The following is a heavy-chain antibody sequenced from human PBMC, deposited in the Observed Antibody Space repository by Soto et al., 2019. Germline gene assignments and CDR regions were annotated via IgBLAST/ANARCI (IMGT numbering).Heavy chain of an antibody. V-gene: IGHV3-30*18. Sequence: GGSLRLSCEGSGFSFSNYGIHWVRQAPGKXLEWVAVISHDGNSHHLADSVRGRFTISRDNSKNTVFLHMTSLRREDSAVYHCVKAQERSAQYFAVVITAFDFWGQGTMVTVSS. J-gene: IGHJ3*01. CDR1: GFSFSNYG. CDR2: ISHDGNSH. D-gene: IGHD3-22*01. CDR3: VKAQERSAQYFAVVITAFDF.